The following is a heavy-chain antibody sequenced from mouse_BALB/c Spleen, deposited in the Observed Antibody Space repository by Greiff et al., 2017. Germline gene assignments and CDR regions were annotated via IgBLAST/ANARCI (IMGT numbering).Heavy chain of an antibody. V-gene: IGHV1-9*01. J-gene: IGHJ3*01. CDR2: ILPGSGST. D-gene: IGHD1-1*01. Sequence: QVQLQQSGAELMKPGASVKISCKATGYTFSSYWIEWVKQRPGHGLEWIGEILPGSGSTNYNEKFKGKATFTADTSSNTAYMQLSSLTSEDSAVYYCARALHYYGSSYRAYWGQGTLVTVSA. CDR1: GYTFSSYW. CDR3: ARALHYYGSSYRAY.